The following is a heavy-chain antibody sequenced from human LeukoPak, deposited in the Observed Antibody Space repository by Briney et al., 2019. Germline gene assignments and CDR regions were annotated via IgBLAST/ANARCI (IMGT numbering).Heavy chain of an antibody. CDR3: ARPYDSNRDHSGYGY. J-gene: IGHJ4*02. V-gene: IGHV3-7*02. CDR2: INQDGSEE. D-gene: IGHD5-12*01. Sequence: GGSLRLSCATSGFTFGNYWMSWVRQAPGKGLEWVANINQDGSEEYYVDSVRGRFTISRDNAKNSLYLQMNSLRAEDTAVYYCARPYDSNRDHSGYGYWGRGTLVTVSS. CDR1: GFTFGNYW.